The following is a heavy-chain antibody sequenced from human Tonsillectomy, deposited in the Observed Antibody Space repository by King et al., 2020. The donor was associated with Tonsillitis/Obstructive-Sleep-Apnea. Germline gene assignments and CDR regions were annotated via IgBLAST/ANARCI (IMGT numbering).Heavy chain of an antibody. CDR2: LSSSGSP. CDR1: GASLTDVY. Sequence: PLPASGPGLVPPSATLSLPCSVSGASLTDVYWSWIRQPPGKGLAWLGYLSSSGSPAYNPSLGGRVTISLDTSKKHLSLKLTSVTAADTAVYHCARDSPYSSSWGSAVDTFELWGQGTMVTVSS. J-gene: IGHJ3*01. D-gene: IGHD6-13*01. CDR3: ARDSPYSSSWGSAVDTFEL. V-gene: IGHV4-59*01.